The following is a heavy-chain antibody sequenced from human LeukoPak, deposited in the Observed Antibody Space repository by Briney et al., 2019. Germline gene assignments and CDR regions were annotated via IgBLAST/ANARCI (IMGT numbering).Heavy chain of an antibody. CDR1: GYTFTGYY. CDR2: INPNSGGT. J-gene: IGHJ4*02. V-gene: IGHV1-2*02. CDR3: ARERSGWYIFDY. Sequence: ASVKVSCKASGYTFTGYYMHWVRQAPGQGLEWMGWINPNSGGTNYAQKFQGRVTMTRDTSISTAYMELSRLRSDDTAVYYCARERSGWYIFDYWGQGTLVTVCS. D-gene: IGHD6-19*01.